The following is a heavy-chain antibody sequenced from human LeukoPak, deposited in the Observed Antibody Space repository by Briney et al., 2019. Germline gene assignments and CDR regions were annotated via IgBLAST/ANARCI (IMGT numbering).Heavy chain of an antibody. Sequence: PGGSLRLSCAASGFTFSSYGMHWVRQAPGKGLEWVAFIRYDGSNKYYADSVKGRSTISRDNSKNTLYLQMNSLRAEDTAVYYCAKDLHYYGSGSFFDYWGQGTLVTVSS. D-gene: IGHD3-10*01. J-gene: IGHJ4*02. V-gene: IGHV3-30*02. CDR3: AKDLHYYGSGSFFDY. CDR2: IRYDGSNK. CDR1: GFTFSSYG.